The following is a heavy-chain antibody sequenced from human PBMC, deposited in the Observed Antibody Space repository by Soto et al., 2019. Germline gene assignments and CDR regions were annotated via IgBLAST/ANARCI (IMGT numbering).Heavy chain of an antibody. V-gene: IGHV1-69*06. CDR3: ARGPSGSYYYYYGMDV. J-gene: IGHJ6*02. CDR2: IIPIFGTA. CDR1: GGTFSSYA. Sequence: QVQLVQSGAEVKKPGSSVKVSCKAPGGTFSSYAISWVRQAPGQGLEWMGGIIPIFGTANYAQKFQGRVTITADKSTSTAYMELSSLRSEDTAVYYCARGPSGSYYYYYGMDVWGQGTTVTVSS. D-gene: IGHD1-26*01.